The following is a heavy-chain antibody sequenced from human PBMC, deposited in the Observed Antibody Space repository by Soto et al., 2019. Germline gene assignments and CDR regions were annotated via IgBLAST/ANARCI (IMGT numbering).Heavy chain of an antibody. V-gene: IGHV1-69*01. CDR2: IIPIFGTA. CDR3: ARRGCSSTSCYNYYYYYGMDV. Sequence: QVQLVQSGAEVKKPGSSVKVSCKASGGTFSSYAISWVRQAPGQGLEWMGGIIPIFGTANYAQKFQGRVTITADESTSTAYMELSSVRSEDTAVYYCARRGCSSTSCYNYYYYYGMDVWGQGTTVTVSS. CDR1: GGTFSSYA. D-gene: IGHD2-2*01. J-gene: IGHJ6*02.